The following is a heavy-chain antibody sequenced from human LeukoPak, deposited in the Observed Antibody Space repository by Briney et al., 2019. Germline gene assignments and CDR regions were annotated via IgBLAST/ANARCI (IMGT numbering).Heavy chain of an antibody. Sequence: PGGSLRLSCAASGFTFSSYWMHWVRQAPGKGLVWVSRINSDGSSTSYADSVKGRFTISRDSAKNTLYLQMNSLRAEDTAVYYCAREGHDYGDPNWYYYYYMDVWGKGTTVTISS. D-gene: IGHD4-17*01. CDR2: INSDGSST. J-gene: IGHJ6*03. CDR3: AREGHDYGDPNWYYYYYMDV. CDR1: GFTFSSYW. V-gene: IGHV3-74*01.